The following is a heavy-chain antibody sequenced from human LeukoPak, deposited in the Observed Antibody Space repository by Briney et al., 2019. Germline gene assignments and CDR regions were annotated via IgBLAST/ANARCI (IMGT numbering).Heavy chain of an antibody. CDR1: GFSLRTYA. J-gene: IGHJ5*02. V-gene: IGHV3-64*02. Sequence: GGSLRLSCVASGFSLRTYAMHWVPQAPGKGLEYVSTIGGNGGSASYAASVKGRFTISRDNSKNTLYLQMGSLRPDDMAVYYCARGAAAGATRWFDPWGQGTLVTVSS. D-gene: IGHD6-13*01. CDR3: ARGAAAGATRWFDP. CDR2: IGGNGGSA.